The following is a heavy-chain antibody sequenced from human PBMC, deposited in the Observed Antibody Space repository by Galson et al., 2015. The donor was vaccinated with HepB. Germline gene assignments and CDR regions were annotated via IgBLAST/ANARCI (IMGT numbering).Heavy chain of an antibody. D-gene: IGHD4-17*01. CDR2: ISSSSSSTI. Sequence: SLRLSCAASGFTFSSYSMNWVRQAPGKGLEWVSYISSSSSSTIYYADSVKGRFTISRDNAKNSLYLQMNSLRDEDTAVYHCARGQLRGTYWGQGTLVTVSS. J-gene: IGHJ4*02. CDR1: GFTFSSYS. CDR3: ARGQLRGTY. V-gene: IGHV3-48*02.